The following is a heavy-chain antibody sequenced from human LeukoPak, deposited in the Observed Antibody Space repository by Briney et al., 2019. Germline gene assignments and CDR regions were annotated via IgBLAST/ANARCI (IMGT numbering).Heavy chain of an antibody. Sequence: GRSLRLSCAASGFTFDDYAMHWVRQAPGKGLEWVSGISWNSGSIGYADSVKGRFTISRDNAKNSLYLQMNSLRAEDTAVYYCASSSGWLYYWGQGTLVTVSS. V-gene: IGHV3-9*01. CDR3: ASSSGWLYY. CDR1: GFTFDDYA. D-gene: IGHD6-19*01. CDR2: ISWNSGSI. J-gene: IGHJ4*02.